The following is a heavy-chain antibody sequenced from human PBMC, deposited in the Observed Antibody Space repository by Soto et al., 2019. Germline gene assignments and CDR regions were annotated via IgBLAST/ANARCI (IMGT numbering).Heavy chain of an antibody. CDR2: INPSGGST. D-gene: IGHD3-10*01. V-gene: IGHV1-46*03. CDR3: ARDVLLWFGESTNYFDY. CDR1: GYTFTSYY. Sequence: ASVKVSCKASGYTFTSYYMHWVRQAPGQGLEWMGIINPSGGSTSYAQKFQGRVTMTRDTSTSTVYMELSSLRSEDTAVYYCARDVLLWFGESTNYFDYWGQGTLVTVPQ. J-gene: IGHJ4*02.